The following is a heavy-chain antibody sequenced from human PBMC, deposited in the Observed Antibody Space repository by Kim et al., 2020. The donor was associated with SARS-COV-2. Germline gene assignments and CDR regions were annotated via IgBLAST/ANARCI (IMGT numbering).Heavy chain of an antibody. J-gene: IGHJ4*02. CDR3: ARFSMVRGVTFDY. CDR2: IYYSGST. Sequence: SETLSLTCTVSGGSISSYYWSWIRQPPGKGLEWIGYIYYSGSTNYNPSLKSRVTISVDTSKNQFSLKLSSVTAADTAGYYCARFSMVRGVTFDYWGQGTLVTVSS. CDR1: GGSISSYY. D-gene: IGHD3-10*01. V-gene: IGHV4-59*01.